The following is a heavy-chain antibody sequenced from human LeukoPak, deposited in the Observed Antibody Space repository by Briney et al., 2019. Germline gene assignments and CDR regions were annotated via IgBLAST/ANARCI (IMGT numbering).Heavy chain of an antibody. CDR3: ARDYVDDIPMIKDY. V-gene: IGHV1-46*01. Sequence: ASVTVSCTASGYTFTSYHMHWVRQAPGQGLEWMGKINLSGGSTTYAQKFQGRVTMTRDTSTSTVYMELSSLRSEDTAVYYCARDYVDDIPMIKDYWGQGTLVTVSS. D-gene: IGHD2-8*01. CDR1: GYTFTSYH. CDR2: INLSGGST. J-gene: IGHJ4*02.